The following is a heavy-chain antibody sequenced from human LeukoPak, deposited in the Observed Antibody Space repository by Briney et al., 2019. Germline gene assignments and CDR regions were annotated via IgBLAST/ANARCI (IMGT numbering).Heavy chain of an antibody. Sequence: SETLALTCTVSGGSISSGGYYWSWIRQHPGKGLEWIGYIYYSGSTYYNPYLKCRVTISVDTSNNQFSLKLSSVTAAHTAVYYCARSSGGGIQLWSRSEFSRFDPWGQGTLVTVSS. CDR1: GGSISSGGYY. CDR2: IYYSGST. CDR3: ARSSGGGIQLWSRSEFSRFDP. J-gene: IGHJ5*02. V-gene: IGHV4-31*03. D-gene: IGHD5-18*01.